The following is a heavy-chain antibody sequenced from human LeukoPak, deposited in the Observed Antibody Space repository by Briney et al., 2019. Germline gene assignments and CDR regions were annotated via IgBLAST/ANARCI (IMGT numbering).Heavy chain of an antibody. CDR3: AIRSGYYRRFDY. CDR1: GGSIRSYY. V-gene: IGHV4-59*12. J-gene: IGHJ4*02. CDR2: IYDSGST. D-gene: IGHD3-22*01. Sequence: SETLSLTCTVSGGSIRSYYWSWIRQPPGKGLEWIGYIYDSGSTNYNPSLKSRVTISVDTSKNQFSLKLSSVTAADTAVYYCAIRSGYYRRFDYWGQGTLVTVSS.